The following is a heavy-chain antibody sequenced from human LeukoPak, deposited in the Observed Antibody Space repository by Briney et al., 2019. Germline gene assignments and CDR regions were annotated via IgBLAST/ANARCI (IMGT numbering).Heavy chain of an antibody. J-gene: IGHJ4*02. D-gene: IGHD6-13*01. CDR1: GYSFTSYW. V-gene: IGHV5-51*01. CDR3: ARIGSSWFRRGYYFDY. CDR2: IYPGDSDT. Sequence: GESLKISCKGSGYSFTSYWIGWVRQMPGKGLEWMGIIYPGDSDTRYSPSFQGQVTISADKSISTAYLQWSSLKASDTAMYYCARIGSSWFRRGYYFDYWGQGTLVTVSS.